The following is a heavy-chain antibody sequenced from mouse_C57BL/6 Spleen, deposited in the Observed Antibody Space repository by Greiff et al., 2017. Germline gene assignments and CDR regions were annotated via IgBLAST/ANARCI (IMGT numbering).Heavy chain of an antibody. CDR2: IDPSDSYT. CDR3: LSDSNYFDY. D-gene: IGHD2-5*01. J-gene: IGHJ2*01. V-gene: IGHV1-59*01. Sequence: QVQLQQPGAELVRPGPSVTLSCKASGYTFTSYWMHWVKQRPGQGLEWIGVIDPSDSYTNYNQKFKGKATLTVDTSSSTAYMQLSSLTSEDSAVYYCLSDSNYFDYWGQGTTLTVSS. CDR1: GYTFTSYW.